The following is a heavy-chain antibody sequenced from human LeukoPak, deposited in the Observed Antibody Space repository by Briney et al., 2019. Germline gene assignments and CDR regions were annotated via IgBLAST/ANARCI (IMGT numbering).Heavy chain of an antibody. CDR1: GGSISSSSYY. Sequence: SETLSLTCTVSGGSISSSSYYWGWIRQPPGKRLEWIGSIYYSGSTYYNPSLKSRVTISVDTSKNQFSLKLSSVTAADTAVYYCARFNWNDSFWDYWGQGTLVTVSS. CDR2: IYYSGST. J-gene: IGHJ4*02. V-gene: IGHV4-39*07. D-gene: IGHD1-20*01. CDR3: ARFNWNDSFWDY.